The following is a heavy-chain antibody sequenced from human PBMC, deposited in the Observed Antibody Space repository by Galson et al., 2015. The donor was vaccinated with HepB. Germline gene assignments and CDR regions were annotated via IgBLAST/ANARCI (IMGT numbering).Heavy chain of an antibody. V-gene: IGHV3-11*06. Sequence: SLRLSCAASGFTFSDYYMSWIRQAPGKGLEWVSYISSSSSYTNYADSVKGRFTISRDNAKNSLYLQMNGLRAEDTAVYYCAREGYSYGSRRFDYWGQGTLVTVSS. CDR2: ISSSSSYT. CDR1: GFTFSDYY. D-gene: IGHD5-18*01. J-gene: IGHJ4*02. CDR3: AREGYSYGSRRFDY.